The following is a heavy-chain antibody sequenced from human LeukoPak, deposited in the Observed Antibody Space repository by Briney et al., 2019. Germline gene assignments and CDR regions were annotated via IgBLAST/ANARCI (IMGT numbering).Heavy chain of an antibody. D-gene: IGHD6-13*01. Sequence: GGSLRLSCAASGFTFSNAWMSWVRQAPGKGLEWVGRIKSKTDGGTTDYAAPVKGRFTISRDDSKNTLYLQMNSLKTEDTAVYYCTTDLAGAAAGHYYYYMDVWGKGTTVTVSS. CDR2: IKSKTDGGTT. J-gene: IGHJ6*03. CDR1: GFTFSNAW. CDR3: TTDLAGAAAGHYYYYMDV. V-gene: IGHV3-15*01.